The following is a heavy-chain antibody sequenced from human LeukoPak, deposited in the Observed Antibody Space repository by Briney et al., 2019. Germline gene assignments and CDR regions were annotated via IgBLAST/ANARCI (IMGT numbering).Heavy chain of an antibody. CDR2: IYYSGST. V-gene: IGHV4-59*01. J-gene: IGHJ5*02. Sequence: SETLSLTCTVSGGSISSYYWSWIRQPPGKGLEGIGYIYYSGSTNYNPSLKSRVTISVDTSKNQFSLKLSSVTAADTAVYYCARVSGPFSYGNWFDAWGQGTLVTVSS. D-gene: IGHD5-18*01. CDR1: GGSISSYY. CDR3: ARVSGPFSYGNWFDA.